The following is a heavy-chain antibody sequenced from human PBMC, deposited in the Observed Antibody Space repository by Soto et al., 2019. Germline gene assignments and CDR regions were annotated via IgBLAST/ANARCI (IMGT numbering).Heavy chain of an antibody. Sequence: GGSLRLSCAASGFTVSSNYMSWVRQAPGKGLEWVSVIYSGGRTYYAASVKGQVTISRDRSKNTPYLQMNRLRAEDTGVYYCARERGYRNAGCHYGLDVWGHGTPVTVSS. CDR1: GFTVSSNY. CDR2: IYSGGRT. J-gene: IGHJ6*02. D-gene: IGHD5-12*01. V-gene: IGHV3-53*01. CDR3: ARERGYRNAGCHYGLDV.